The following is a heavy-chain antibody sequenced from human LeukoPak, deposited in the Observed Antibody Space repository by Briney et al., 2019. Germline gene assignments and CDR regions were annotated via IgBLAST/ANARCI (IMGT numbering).Heavy chain of an antibody. J-gene: IGHJ4*02. V-gene: IGHV3-48*01. CDR1: GFSFYSYS. D-gene: IGHD3-22*01. CDR2: ISSSTTTM. CDR3: ARGRHYYDSSVNRGADY. Sequence: GGSLRLSCAASGFSFYSYSMDWVRQAPGKGLEWVSYISSSTTTMLYADSVKGRFTISSDNAKNSLYLQMDSLRAGDTAVYYCARGRHYYDSSVNRGADYWGQGTLVTVSS.